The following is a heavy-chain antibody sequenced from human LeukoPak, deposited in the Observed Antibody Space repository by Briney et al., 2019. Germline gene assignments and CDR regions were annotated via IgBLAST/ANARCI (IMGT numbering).Heavy chain of an antibody. J-gene: IGHJ5*02. CDR2: ISAYNGNT. Sequence: VASVKVSCKASGYTFTSYGISWVRQAPGQGLEWMGWISAYNGNTNYAQKFQGRVTMTTDTSTSTAYMELRSLRSDDTAVYYCAISPYSYYDPWGQGTLVTVSS. CDR3: AISPYSYYDP. D-gene: IGHD5-18*01. CDR1: GYTFTSYG. V-gene: IGHV1-18*01.